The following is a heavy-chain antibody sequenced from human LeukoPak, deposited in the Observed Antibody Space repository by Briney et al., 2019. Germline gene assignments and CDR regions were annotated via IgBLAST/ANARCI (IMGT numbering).Heavy chain of an antibody. J-gene: IGHJ3*02. CDR2: INHSGST. D-gene: IGHD2-21*01. V-gene: IGHV4-34*01. CDR3: ARGVVGGVYDAFDI. Sequence: SETLSLTCAVYGGSFSGYYWSWIRQPPGKGLEWIGEINHSGSTNYNPSLKSRVTISVDTSKNQFSLKLSSVTAADTAVYYCARGVVGGVYDAFDIWGQGTMVTVSS. CDR1: GGSFSGYY.